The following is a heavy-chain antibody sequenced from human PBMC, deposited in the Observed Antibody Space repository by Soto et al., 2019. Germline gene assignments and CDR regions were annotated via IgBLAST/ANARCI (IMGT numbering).Heavy chain of an antibody. J-gene: IGHJ3*02. CDR2: ISAYNGNT. CDR3: ARSIIGYCSGGSFYAYFDI. Sequence: QVQLVQSGAEVKKPGASVKVSCKASGYTFTSYGISWVRQAPGQGLEWMGWISAYNGNTNCAQKLQGRVTMTTDTSTTTAYMELRSLRSDDTAVYYCARSIIGYCSGGSFYAYFDIWGQGTMVTVSS. D-gene: IGHD2-15*01. V-gene: IGHV1-18*01. CDR1: GYTFTSYG.